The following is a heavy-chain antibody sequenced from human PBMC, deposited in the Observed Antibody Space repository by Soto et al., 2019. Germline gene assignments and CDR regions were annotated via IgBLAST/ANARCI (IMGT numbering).Heavy chain of an antibody. V-gene: IGHV4-59*08. Sequence: QVQLQESGPGLVKPSETLSLTCTVSGGSISSYYRSWILQPPGKGLEWIGYIYSSGSTNYNPSLKSRVTISVDTSKNQFSLKLSSVTAADTAVYYCARRYGGTFDYWGQGTLVTVSS. CDR2: IYSSGST. J-gene: IGHJ4*02. CDR3: ARRYGGTFDY. CDR1: GGSISSYY. D-gene: IGHD2-15*01.